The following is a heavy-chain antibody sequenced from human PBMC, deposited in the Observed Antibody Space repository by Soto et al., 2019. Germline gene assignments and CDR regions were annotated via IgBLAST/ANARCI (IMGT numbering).Heavy chain of an antibody. Sequence: QVQLQQWGAGLLKPSETLSLTCAVYGGSFSGYYWSWIRQPPGKGLEWIGEINHSGSTNYNPSLKRRVTISVDTSKNQFSLKLSSVTAADTAVYYCARGCSSTSCHLGYWGQGTLVTVSS. J-gene: IGHJ4*02. CDR1: GGSFSGYY. CDR2: INHSGST. V-gene: IGHV4-34*01. D-gene: IGHD2-2*01. CDR3: ARGCSSTSCHLGY.